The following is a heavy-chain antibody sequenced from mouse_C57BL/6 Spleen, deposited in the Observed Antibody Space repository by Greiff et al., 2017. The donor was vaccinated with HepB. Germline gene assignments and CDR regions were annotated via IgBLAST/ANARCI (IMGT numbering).Heavy chain of an antibody. CDR3: ARIGDYDWYFDV. D-gene: IGHD2-4*01. J-gene: IGHJ1*03. V-gene: IGHV1-22*01. Sequence: EVQLQESGPELVKPGASVKMSCKASGYTFTDYNMHWVKQSHGKSLEWIGYINPNNGGTSYNQKFKGKATLTVNKSSSTAYMELRSLTSEDSAVYYCARIGDYDWYFDVWGTGTTVTVSS. CDR2: INPNNGGT. CDR1: GYTFTDYN.